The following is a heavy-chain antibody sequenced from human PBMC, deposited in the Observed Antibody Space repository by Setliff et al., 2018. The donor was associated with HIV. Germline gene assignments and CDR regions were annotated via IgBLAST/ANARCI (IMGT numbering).Heavy chain of an antibody. J-gene: IGHJ4*02. Sequence: SETLSLTCAVYGGSLSGYYWRWIRQPPGKGLEWIGDVSHTGSTNYNPSLKSRITISADAPKNQFSLKLSSVTAADTAVYYCAREGYYYDSSGYGRLDYWGQGTLVTVSS. CDR1: GGSLSGYY. CDR3: AREGYYYDSSGYGRLDY. V-gene: IGHV4-34*01. CDR2: VSHTGST. D-gene: IGHD3-22*01.